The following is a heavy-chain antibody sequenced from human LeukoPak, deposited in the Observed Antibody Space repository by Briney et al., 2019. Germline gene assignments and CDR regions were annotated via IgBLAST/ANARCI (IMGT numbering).Heavy chain of an antibody. CDR3: ARALSDTSCLDY. CDR1: GFTFSSYW. V-gene: IGHV3-43*01. J-gene: IGHJ4*02. CDR2: ISWDGGST. D-gene: IGHD2-2*01. Sequence: GGSLRLSCAASGFTFSSYWMIWVRQAPGKGLEWVSLISWDGGSTYYADSVKGRFTISRDNSKNSLYLQMNSLRTEDTALYYCARALSDTSCLDYWGQGTLVTVSS.